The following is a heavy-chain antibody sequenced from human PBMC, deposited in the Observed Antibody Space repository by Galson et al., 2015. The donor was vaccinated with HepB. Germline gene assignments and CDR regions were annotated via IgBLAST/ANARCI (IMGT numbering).Heavy chain of an antibody. Sequence: SVKVSCKASGYTFTSYAMHWVRQAPGQRLEWMGWINAGNGNTKYSQKFQGRVTITGDTSASTAYMELSSLRSEDTAVYYCARALFGWTGGDFDYWGQGTLVTVSS. J-gene: IGHJ4*02. CDR3: ARALFGWTGGDFDY. D-gene: IGHD3/OR15-3a*01. CDR1: GYTFTSYA. V-gene: IGHV1-3*01. CDR2: INAGNGNT.